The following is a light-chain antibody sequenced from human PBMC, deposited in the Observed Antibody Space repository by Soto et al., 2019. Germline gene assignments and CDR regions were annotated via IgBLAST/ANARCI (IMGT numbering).Light chain of an antibody. Sequence: QSALTQPASVSGSPGQSITISCTGTSSDVGSYRFVSWYQHHPGKAPKVMIYEGTKRPSGVSNRFSGSKSGNTASLTISGLQAEDEAEYYCCSYAGSSTMLFGGGTKVTVL. CDR1: SSDVGSYRF. CDR3: CSYAGSSTML. CDR2: EGT. V-gene: IGLV2-23*01. J-gene: IGLJ2*01.